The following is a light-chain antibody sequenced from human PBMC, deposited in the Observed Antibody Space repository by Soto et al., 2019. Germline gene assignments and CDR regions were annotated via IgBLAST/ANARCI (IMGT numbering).Light chain of an antibody. CDR2: DAS. CDR3: QQRTNWPLT. Sequence: EIVLTQSPATLSLSPGERATLSCSASQSVSRYFAWYQQRPGQAPRLLIYDASNRATGVPARFSGTGSGTDFTLTISSLEPEDFAVYYCQQRTNWPLTFGGGTKVDIK. J-gene: IGKJ4*01. V-gene: IGKV3-11*01. CDR1: QSVSRY.